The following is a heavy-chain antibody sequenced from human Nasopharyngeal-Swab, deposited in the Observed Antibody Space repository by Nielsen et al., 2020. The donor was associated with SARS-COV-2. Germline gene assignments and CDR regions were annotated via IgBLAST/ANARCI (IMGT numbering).Heavy chain of an antibody. V-gene: IGHV4-4*07. CDR1: GGSISSYY. J-gene: IGHJ3*02. Sequence: SETPLTCTVSGGSISSYYWSWIRQPAGKGLEWIGRIYTSGSTNYNPSLKSRVTMSVDTSKNQFSLKLSSVTAADTAVYYCARGHAFDIWGQGTMVTVSS. CDR2: IYTSGST. CDR3: ARGHAFDI.